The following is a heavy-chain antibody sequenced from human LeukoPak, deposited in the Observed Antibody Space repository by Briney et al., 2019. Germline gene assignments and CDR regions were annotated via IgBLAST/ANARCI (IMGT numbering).Heavy chain of an antibody. V-gene: IGHV3-7*04. CDR3: ARGGYQLLWY. Sequence: GGSLRLSCAASGFTFSTYWMSWVRQAPGTGLEWVASIKQDGSEKSYVDSVKGRFTISRDNAKNSLYLQMNSLRAEDTAVYYCARGGYQLLWYWGQGALVTVSS. CDR2: IKQDGSEK. CDR1: GFTFSTYW. J-gene: IGHJ4*02. D-gene: IGHD2-2*01.